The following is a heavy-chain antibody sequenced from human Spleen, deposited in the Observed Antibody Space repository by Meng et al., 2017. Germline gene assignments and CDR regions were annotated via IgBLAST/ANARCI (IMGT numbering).Heavy chain of an antibody. CDR1: GYTLSSYA. CDR2: ISYDGSTK. D-gene: IGHD3-10*02. CDR3: AREVSRIFSGLDI. J-gene: IGHJ3*02. Sequence: GGSLRLSCAASGYTLSSYAIYWVRQAPGKGLEWVAVISYDGSTKYYADSVTGRFTISRDNSKNTLYLQMNSLRVDDTAVYYCAREVSRIFSGLDIWGQGTMVTVSS. V-gene: IGHV3-30-3*01.